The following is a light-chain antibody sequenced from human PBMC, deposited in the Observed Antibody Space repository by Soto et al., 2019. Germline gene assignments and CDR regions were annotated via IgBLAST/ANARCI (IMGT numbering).Light chain of an antibody. Sequence: QSALTQPASVSGSPGQSITISCTGTSSDVGGYNYVSWYQQHPGKAPKLIIYEVSNRPSGVSNRFSGSKSGNTASRTISGIQAEDEAEYYCNSYTSKSTGVFGTGTKVTVL. V-gene: IGLV2-14*01. J-gene: IGLJ1*01. CDR1: SSDVGGYNY. CDR3: NSYTSKSTGV. CDR2: EVS.